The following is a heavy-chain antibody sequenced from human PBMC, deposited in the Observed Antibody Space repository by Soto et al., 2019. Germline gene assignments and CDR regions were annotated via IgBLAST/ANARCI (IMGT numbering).Heavy chain of an antibody. D-gene: IGHD3-3*01. Sequence: HPGGSLRLSCAASGFTFSSYAMSWVRQAPGKGLEWVSAISGSGSSTYYADSVKGRFTISRDNSKNTLYLQMNSLRAEDTAVYYCAKRSVWRIDDFWSGYPVDIWGQGTMVTVSS. CDR2: ISGSGSST. CDR1: GFTFSSYA. V-gene: IGHV3-23*01. J-gene: IGHJ3*02. CDR3: AKRSVWRIDDFWSGYPVDI.